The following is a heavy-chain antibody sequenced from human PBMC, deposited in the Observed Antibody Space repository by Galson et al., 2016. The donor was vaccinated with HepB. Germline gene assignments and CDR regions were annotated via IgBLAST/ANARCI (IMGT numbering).Heavy chain of an antibody. CDR3: ARDRAFSFDL. CDR2: FIGAGTI. V-gene: IGHV3-53*01. J-gene: IGHJ4*02. CDR1: GFSVSSHY. Sequence: SLRLSCAASGFSVSSHYMNWVRQAPGKGLEWVSLFIGAGTIYYADSVKGRFTTSRDNSGNTLYLQMSSLRAEDTAVYYCARDRAFSFDLWGQGTLVTVSS. D-gene: IGHD3-3*02.